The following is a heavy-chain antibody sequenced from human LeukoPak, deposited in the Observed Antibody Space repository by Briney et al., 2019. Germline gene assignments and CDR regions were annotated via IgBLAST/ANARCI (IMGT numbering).Heavy chain of an antibody. D-gene: IGHD3-22*01. Sequence: AAVKVSCKASGYTFTSYGISWVRQAPGQGLEWMGWISAYNGNTNYAQKLQGRVTMTTDTSTSTAYMELRSLRSGDTAVYYCMLPYFYDPVGQVPWGQGTLITVSS. J-gene: IGHJ5*02. CDR2: ISAYNGNT. CDR1: GYTFTSYG. V-gene: IGHV1-18*01. CDR3: MLPYFYDPVGQVP.